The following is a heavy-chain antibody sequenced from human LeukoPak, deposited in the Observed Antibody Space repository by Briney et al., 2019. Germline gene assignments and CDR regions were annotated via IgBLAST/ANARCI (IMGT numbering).Heavy chain of an antibody. CDR3: ARRAYDSSGYQDY. CDR1: GYSFTSYW. Sequence: GESLKISCQGSGYSFTSYWISWVRQMPGKGLEWMGRIDPSDSYTNYSPSFQGHVTISADKSISTAYLQWSSLKASDTAMYYCARRAYDSSGYQDYWGQGTLVTVSS. J-gene: IGHJ4*02. CDR2: IDPSDSYT. D-gene: IGHD3-22*01. V-gene: IGHV5-10-1*01.